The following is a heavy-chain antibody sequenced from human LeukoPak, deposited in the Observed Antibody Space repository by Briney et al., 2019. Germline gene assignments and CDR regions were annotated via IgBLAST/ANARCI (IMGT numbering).Heavy chain of an antibody. CDR2: INPNSGGT. J-gene: IGHJ5*02. Sequence: GASVKVSCKASGYTFTGYYMHWVRQAPGQGLEWMGWINPNSGGTNYAQKFQGRVTMTRDTSISTAYMELSRLRSDDTAVYYCARDPYYYDSSGYLNWFDPWGRGTLVTVSS. D-gene: IGHD3-22*01. CDR1: GYTFTGYY. CDR3: ARDPYYYDSSGYLNWFDP. V-gene: IGHV1-2*02.